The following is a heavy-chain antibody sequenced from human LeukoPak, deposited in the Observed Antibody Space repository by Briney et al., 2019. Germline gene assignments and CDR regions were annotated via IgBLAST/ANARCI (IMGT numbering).Heavy chain of an antibody. CDR3: AREGSSGSYYSYYYYMDV. CDR2: IIPIFGTA. Sequence: SVKVSCKASGGTFSSYAISWVRQAPGQGLEWMGRIIPIFGTANYAQKFQDRVTITTDESTSPAYMELSSLRSEDTAVYYCAREGSSGSYYSYYYYMDVWGKGTTVTVSS. J-gene: IGHJ6*03. D-gene: IGHD1-26*01. V-gene: IGHV1-69*05. CDR1: GGTFSSYA.